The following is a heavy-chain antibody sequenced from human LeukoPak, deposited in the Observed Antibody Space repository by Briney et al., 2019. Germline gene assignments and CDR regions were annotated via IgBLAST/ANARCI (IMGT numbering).Heavy chain of an antibody. CDR3: AGTAVAARWTFDY. Sequence: GESLKISCKVSGYSFTTYWIGWVRQMPGKGLEWMGIIYPGDSDTRYSPSFQGQVTISADKSISTAYLQWSSLKASDTAMYYCAGTAVAARWTFDYWGQGTLVTVSS. D-gene: IGHD6-19*01. CDR1: GYSFTTYW. J-gene: IGHJ4*02. V-gene: IGHV5-51*01. CDR2: IYPGDSDT.